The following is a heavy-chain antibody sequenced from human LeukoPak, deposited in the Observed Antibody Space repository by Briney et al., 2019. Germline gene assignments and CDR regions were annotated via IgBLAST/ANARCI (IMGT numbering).Heavy chain of an antibody. CDR1: GGSISSYY. D-gene: IGHD6-13*01. J-gene: IGHJ6*02. V-gene: IGHV4-59*08. CDR2: IYYSGST. Sequence: SETLSLTSTVSGGSISSYYWSWIRQPPGKGLEWIGYIYYSGSTNYNPSLKSRVTISVDTSKNQFSLKLSSVTAADTAVYYCARCPAALFFQYYCYYGLDVWGQGTTVTVSS. CDR3: ARCPAALFFQYYCYYGLDV.